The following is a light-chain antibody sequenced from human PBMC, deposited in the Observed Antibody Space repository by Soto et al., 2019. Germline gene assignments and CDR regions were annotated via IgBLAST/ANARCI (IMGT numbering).Light chain of an antibody. V-gene: IGLV2-11*01. CDR3: CSYAGSSTLI. CDR2: DVN. CDR1: TSDVGGSDY. J-gene: IGLJ2*01. Sequence: QSVLTQPRSVSGSPGQSVTISCTGATSDVGGSDYVSWYQHHPGKAPEIVLYDVNKRPSGVPDRFSGSKSGTTASLTISGLQTEDEADYYCCSYAGSSTLIFGGGTKVTVL.